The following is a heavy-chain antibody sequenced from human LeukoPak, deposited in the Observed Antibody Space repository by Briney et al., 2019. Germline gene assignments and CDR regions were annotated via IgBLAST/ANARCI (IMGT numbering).Heavy chain of an antibody. V-gene: IGHV4-34*01. CDR1: GGSFSGYY. CDR3: ARVYSSGWYLDY. J-gene: IGHJ4*02. Sequence: PSETLSLTCAVYGGSFSGYYWSWIRQPPGKGLEWIGEINHSGSTNYNPSLKGRVTISVDTSKNQFSLKLSSVTAADTAVYYCARVYSSGWYLDYWGQGTLVTVSS. D-gene: IGHD6-19*01. CDR2: INHSGST.